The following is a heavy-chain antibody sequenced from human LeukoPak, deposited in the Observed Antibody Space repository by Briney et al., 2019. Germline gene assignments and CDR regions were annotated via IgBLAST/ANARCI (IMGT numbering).Heavy chain of an antibody. CDR2: IHYRGST. J-gene: IGHJ3*02. Sequence: PSETLSLTCTVSGDSISSYYWSWIRQPPGKGLEWIGYIHYRGSTNYNPSLTSRVTISVDTSKSQFSLKLSSVTSADTAVYYCARCAGNGAFDIWGQGTMVTVSS. D-gene: IGHD4-23*01. CDR3: ARCAGNGAFDI. V-gene: IGHV4-59*01. CDR1: GDSISSYY.